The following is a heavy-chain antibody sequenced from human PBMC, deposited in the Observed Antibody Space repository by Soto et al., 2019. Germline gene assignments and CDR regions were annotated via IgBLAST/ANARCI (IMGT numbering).Heavy chain of an antibody. J-gene: IGHJ4*02. D-gene: IGHD6-13*01. V-gene: IGHV3-30*19. CDR3: ARQQQLVRGADY. CDR1: EFTFSNYG. Sequence: TGGSLRLSCAASEFTFSNYGMHWVRQAPGKGLEWVAVISYDGSNKYYADSVKGRFPISRDNSKNTLYLQMNSLRAEDTAVYYCARQQQLVRGADYWGQGTLVTVSS. CDR2: ISYDGSNK.